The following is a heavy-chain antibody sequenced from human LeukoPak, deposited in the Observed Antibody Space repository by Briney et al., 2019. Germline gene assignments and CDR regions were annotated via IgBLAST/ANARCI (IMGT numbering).Heavy chain of an antibody. D-gene: IGHD3-22*01. V-gene: IGHV3-48*04. CDR3: ARGAMIVVGPPGGY. Sequence: GGSLRLSCAASGFTFSSYSMNWVRQAPGKGLEWVSYISSSSSTIYYADSVKGRFTISRENAKNSLYLQMNSLRAEDTAVYYCARGAMIVVGPPGGYWGQGTLVTVSS. J-gene: IGHJ4*02. CDR2: ISSSSSTI. CDR1: GFTFSSYS.